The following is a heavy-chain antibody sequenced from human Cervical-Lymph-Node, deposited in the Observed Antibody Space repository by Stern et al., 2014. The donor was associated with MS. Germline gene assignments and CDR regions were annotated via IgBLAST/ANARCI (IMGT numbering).Heavy chain of an antibody. V-gene: IGHV5-51*03. J-gene: IGHJ4*02. CDR1: GYLFDDYW. CDR3: ARSPATPSGYDRFDY. CDR2: IFPRDSNT. Sequence: EVQLVESGAEVKKPGESLKISCEASGYLFDDYWIGWVRQMSGRGLELVAIIFPRDSNTRYSPSVQGQVPISADKSISTAYLPWSSLKASDPAMYYCARSPATPSGYDRFDYWGQGALVTVSS. D-gene: IGHD5-12*01.